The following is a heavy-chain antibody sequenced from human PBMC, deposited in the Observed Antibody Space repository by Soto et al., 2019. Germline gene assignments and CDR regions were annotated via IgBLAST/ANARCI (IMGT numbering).Heavy chain of an antibody. V-gene: IGHV3-21*01. Sequence: WGSLRLSCAASGFNFNSYTINWVRQAPGKRLEWLSSISSSVYIFSTDSVRGRFTISRDNAKNSVYLQINSLRAEDTAVYFCARDCSGGSCYPGMDVWGQGTTVTVSS. CDR1: GFNFNSYT. CDR2: ISSSVYI. CDR3: ARDCSGGSCYPGMDV. D-gene: IGHD2-15*01. J-gene: IGHJ6*02.